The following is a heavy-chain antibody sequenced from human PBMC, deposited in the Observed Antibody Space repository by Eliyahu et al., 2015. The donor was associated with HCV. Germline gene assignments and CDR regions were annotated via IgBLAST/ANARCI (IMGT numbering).Heavy chain of an antibody. CDR1: GGTFSSYT. V-gene: IGHV1-69*04. J-gene: IGHJ5*02. CDR3: ARDLHSRDVGFDP. CDR2: IIPILGIA. Sequence: EVKKPGSSVKVSCKASGGTFSSYTISWVRQAPGQGLEWMGRIIPILGIANYAQKFQGRVTITADKSTSTAYMELSSLRSEDTAVYYCARDLHSRDVGFDPWGQGTLVTVSS. D-gene: IGHD3-10*02.